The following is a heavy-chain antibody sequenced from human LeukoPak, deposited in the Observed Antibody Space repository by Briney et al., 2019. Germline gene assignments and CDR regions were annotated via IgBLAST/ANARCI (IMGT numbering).Heavy chain of an antibody. V-gene: IGHV1-2*06. CDR2: INPNSGGT. D-gene: IGHD3-10*01. J-gene: IGHJ2*01. Sequence: ASVNVSCKASGYTFTIYDINWVRQAPGQGLEWMGRINPNSGGTNYAQKFQGRVTMTRDTSISTAYMELSRLRSDDTAVYYCARIWVRQGYWYFDLWGRGTLVTVSS. CDR3: ARIWVRQGYWYFDL. CDR1: GYTFTIYD.